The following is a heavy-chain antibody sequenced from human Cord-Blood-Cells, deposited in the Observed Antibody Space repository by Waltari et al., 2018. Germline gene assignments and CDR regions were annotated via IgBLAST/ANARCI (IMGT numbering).Heavy chain of an antibody. V-gene: IGHV4-34*01. J-gene: IGHJ4*02. CDR3: ARAGADFWSGYYDY. Sequence: QVQLQQWGAGLLKPSETLALTSAVYGGSFRVSSWSWIRQPPGKGLAWIVEINHSGSTNYNPSLKSRVTISVDTSKNQFSLKLSSVTAADTAVYYCARAGADFWSGYYDYWGQGTLVTVSS. CDR2: INHSGST. CDR1: GGSFRVSS. D-gene: IGHD3-3*01.